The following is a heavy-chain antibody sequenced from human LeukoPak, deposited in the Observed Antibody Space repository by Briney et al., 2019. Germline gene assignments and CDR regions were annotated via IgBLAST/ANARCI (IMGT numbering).Heavy chain of an antibody. Sequence: GGSLRLSCAASGFTFSSYAMSWVRQAPGKRLEWVSSVSGSGGGTYYADSVKGRFTISRDNSKNTLYLQMGSLRAEDTAVYYCVQGHQLTDYWGQGTLVTVSS. CDR1: GFTFSSYA. CDR2: VSGSGGGT. D-gene: IGHD2-2*01. J-gene: IGHJ4*02. CDR3: VQGHQLTDY. V-gene: IGHV3-23*01.